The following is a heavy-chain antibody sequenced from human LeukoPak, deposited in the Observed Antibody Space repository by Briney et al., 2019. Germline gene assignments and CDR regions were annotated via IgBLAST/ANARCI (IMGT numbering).Heavy chain of an antibody. Sequence: GASVKVSCKASGYTFSSYGISWVRRAPGQGLEWMGWISAYNGNTNFAQEFQGRVTMTTDTSTSTPSMELRSLRSDDTAVYYCARDQGIYDHRIIDSWGQGTLVTVSS. J-gene: IGHJ4*02. V-gene: IGHV1-18*01. CDR1: GYTFSSYG. CDR3: ARDQGIYDHRIIDS. D-gene: IGHD5-12*01. CDR2: ISAYNGNT.